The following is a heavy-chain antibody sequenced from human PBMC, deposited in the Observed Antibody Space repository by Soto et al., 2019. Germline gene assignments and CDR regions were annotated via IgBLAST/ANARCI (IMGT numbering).Heavy chain of an antibody. Sequence: SGPTLVKPTQTLTLTCTFSGFSLSTSGVGVGWIRQPPGKALEWLALIYWNDDKRYSPSLKSRLTITKDTSKNQVVLTMTNMDPVDTATYYCAHGAYSSSWASRFRFDPWGQGTLVTVSS. D-gene: IGHD6-13*01. V-gene: IGHV2-5*01. CDR1: GFSLSTSGVG. CDR3: AHGAYSSSWASRFRFDP. J-gene: IGHJ5*02. CDR2: IYWNDDK.